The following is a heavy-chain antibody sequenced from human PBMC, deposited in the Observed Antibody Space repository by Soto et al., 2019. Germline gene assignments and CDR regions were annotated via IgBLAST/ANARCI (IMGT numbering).Heavy chain of an antibody. D-gene: IGHD3-22*01. CDR2: INPNSGGT. CDR1: GYTFTGYY. Sequence: GASVKVSCKASGYTFTGYYMHWVRQAPGQGLEWMGWINPNSGGTNYAQKFQGWVTMTRDTSISTAYMELSRLRSDDTAVYYCARADPTYYYDSSGPTGPWGLGTLVSVSS. V-gene: IGHV1-2*04. J-gene: IGHJ5*02. CDR3: ARADPTYYYDSSGPTGP.